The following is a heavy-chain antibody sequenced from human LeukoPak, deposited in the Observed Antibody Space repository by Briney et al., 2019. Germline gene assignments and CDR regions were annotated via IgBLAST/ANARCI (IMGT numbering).Heavy chain of an antibody. D-gene: IGHD4-17*01. J-gene: IGHJ6*02. CDR3: AKSDDYGYYYGMDV. V-gene: IGHV3-30*18. CDR1: GFTFSSYG. CDR2: ISYDGSNK. Sequence: GGSLRVSCAASGFTFSSYGMHWVRQAPGKGLDWVAVISYDGSNKYYADSVKGRFTISRDNSKNTLYLQMNSLRVEDTAVYYCAKSDDYGYYYGMDVWGQGTTVTVSS.